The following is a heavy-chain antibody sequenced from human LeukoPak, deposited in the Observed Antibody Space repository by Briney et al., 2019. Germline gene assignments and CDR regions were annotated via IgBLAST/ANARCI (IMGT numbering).Heavy chain of an antibody. Sequence: PRRSLRLSCTASGFTLGDYAMSWVRQAPRGGMEWVGFIRSKACGGKTEYAASVKGRFTISRDDSKSIAYLRMNSLKTEDTAVYYCTRDGDYDSSGIWGQGTMVTVSS. D-gene: IGHD3-22*01. J-gene: IGHJ3*02. CDR3: TRDGDYDSSGI. CDR1: GFTLGDYA. CDR2: IRSKACGGKT. V-gene: IGHV3-49*04.